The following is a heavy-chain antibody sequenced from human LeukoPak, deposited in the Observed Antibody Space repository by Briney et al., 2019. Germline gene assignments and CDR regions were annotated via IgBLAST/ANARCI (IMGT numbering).Heavy chain of an antibody. CDR1: GGSISSYY. CDR2: IYYSGST. J-gene: IGHJ3*02. Sequence: PSETLSLTCTVSGGSISSYYWSWIRQPPGKGLEWIGYIYYSGSTNYKPSLKSRVTISVDTSKNQFSLKLSSVTAADTAVYYCASTMSRDAFDIWGQGTMVTVSS. CDR3: ASTMSRDAFDI. V-gene: IGHV4-59*12. D-gene: IGHD3-22*01.